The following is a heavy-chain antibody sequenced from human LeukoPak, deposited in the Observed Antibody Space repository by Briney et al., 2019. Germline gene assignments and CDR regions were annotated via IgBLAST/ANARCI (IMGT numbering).Heavy chain of an antibody. CDR2: IGGSDGTT. CDR1: GFTFSSYA. Sequence: PGGSLRLSCAASGFTFSSYAMNWVRQARGKGLEWVSIIGGSDGTTYYADSVKGRFTISRDNFQNTLYLQMNSLRAEDTAVYYCARRNAAYGPFDPWGQGTLVTVSS. J-gene: IGHJ5*02. D-gene: IGHD3-10*01. CDR3: ARRNAAYGPFDP. V-gene: IGHV3-23*01.